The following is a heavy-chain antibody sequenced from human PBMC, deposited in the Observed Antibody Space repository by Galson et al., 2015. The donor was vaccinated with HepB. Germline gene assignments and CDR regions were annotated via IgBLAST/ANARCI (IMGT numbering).Heavy chain of an antibody. D-gene: IGHD3-22*01. V-gene: IGHV4-34*01. Sequence: SETLSLTCAVYGGSFSGYYWSWIRQPPGKGLEWIGEINHSGSTNYNPSLKSRVTISVDTSKNQFSLKLSSVTAADTAVYYCARGRIGYDSSGYYHAEYFQHWGQGTLVTVSS. CDR3: ARGRIGYDSSGYYHAEYFQH. J-gene: IGHJ1*01. CDR1: GGSFSGYY. CDR2: INHSGST.